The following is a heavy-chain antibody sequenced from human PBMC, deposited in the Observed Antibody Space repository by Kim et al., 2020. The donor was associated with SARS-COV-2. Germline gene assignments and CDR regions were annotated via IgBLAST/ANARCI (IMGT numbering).Heavy chain of an antibody. Sequence: SETLSLTCTVSGDSISDSYYWGWIRQPPGKGLECIGSIHYSGSTYYNPSLKSRVTISVDMSNNQFSLNLRSVTAADTAVYYCARLGGSGYDSELDYWGQGNLVTVSS. CDR1: GDSISDSYY. V-gene: IGHV4-39*01. CDR2: IHYSGST. D-gene: IGHD5-12*01. J-gene: IGHJ4*02. CDR3: ARLGGSGYDSELDY.